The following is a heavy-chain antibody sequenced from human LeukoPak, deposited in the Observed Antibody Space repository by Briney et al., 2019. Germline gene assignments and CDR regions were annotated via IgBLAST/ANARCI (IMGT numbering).Heavy chain of an antibody. J-gene: IGHJ4*02. D-gene: IGHD2-2*01. Sequence: SETLSLTCAVYGGSFSGHYWSWIRQPPGKGLEWIGEINHSGSTNYNPSLESRVTISVDTSKNHFSLKLNSVTAADTAVYYCASTERCSTTCPLDYWGQGTLVTVSS. V-gene: IGHV4-34*01. CDR1: GGSFSGHY. CDR3: ASTERCSTTCPLDY. CDR2: INHSGST.